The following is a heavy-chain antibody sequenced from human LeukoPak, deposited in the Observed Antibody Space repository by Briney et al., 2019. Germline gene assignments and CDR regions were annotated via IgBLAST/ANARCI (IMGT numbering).Heavy chain of an antibody. Sequence: ASVKVSCKASGYTFTGYYMHWERQAPGQGLEWMGWINPNSGGTNYAQKFQGRVTMTRDTSISTAYMELSRLRSDDTAVYYCARENRPTGGFDYWGQGTLVTVSS. CDR3: ARENRPTGGFDY. D-gene: IGHD7-27*01. V-gene: IGHV1-2*02. J-gene: IGHJ4*02. CDR1: GYTFTGYY. CDR2: INPNSGGT.